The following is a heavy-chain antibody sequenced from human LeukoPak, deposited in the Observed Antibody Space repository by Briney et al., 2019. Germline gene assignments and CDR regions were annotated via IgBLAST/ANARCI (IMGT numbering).Heavy chain of an antibody. Sequence: GGSLRLSCAASGFTFSSYSMNWVRQAPGRGLEWVSYISSRSSTIYYADSVKGRFTISRDNAKNSLYLQMNSLRAEDTAVYYCARDYSANWFDPWGQGTLVTVSS. D-gene: IGHD6-13*01. CDR3: ARDYSANWFDP. CDR2: ISSRSSTI. V-gene: IGHV3-48*01. J-gene: IGHJ5*02. CDR1: GFTFSSYS.